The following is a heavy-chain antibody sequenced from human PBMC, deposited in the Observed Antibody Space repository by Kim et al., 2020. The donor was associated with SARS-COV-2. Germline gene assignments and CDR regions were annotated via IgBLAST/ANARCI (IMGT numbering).Heavy chain of an antibody. CDR1: GGSVSSGSYY. J-gene: IGHJ4*02. V-gene: IGHV4-61*01. D-gene: IGHD2-15*01. CDR2: IYYSGST. CDR3: ARDLLRRYFDY. Sequence: SETLSLTCTLSGGSVSSGSYYWSWIRQPPGNGLEWIGYIYYSGSTNYNPSLKSRVTISVDTSKNQFSLKLSSVTAADTAVYYCARDLLRRYFDYWGQGT.